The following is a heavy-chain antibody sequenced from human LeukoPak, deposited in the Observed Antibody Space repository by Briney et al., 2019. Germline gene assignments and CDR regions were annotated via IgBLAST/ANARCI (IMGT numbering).Heavy chain of an antibody. CDR2: IRYDGSDK. D-gene: IGHD5-18*01. CDR3: AKDDLGTAFYFDH. CDR1: GFTFSSYS. Sequence: GGSLRLSCAASGFTFSSYSMNWVRQAPGKGLEWVAFIRYDGSDKYYADSVNGRFTISRDNSKNTLYLEMNSLRAEDTAVYYCAKDDLGTAFYFDHWGQGTLVTVSS. J-gene: IGHJ4*02. V-gene: IGHV3-30*02.